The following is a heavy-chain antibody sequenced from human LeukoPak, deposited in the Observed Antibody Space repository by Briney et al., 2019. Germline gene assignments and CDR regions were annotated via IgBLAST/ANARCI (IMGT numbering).Heavy chain of an antibody. Sequence: ASVKVSCKASGYTFTSYGMSWVRQAPGQGLEWMGWISAYNGNTNYAQKLRGRVTMTTDTSTSTAYMELRSLRSDDTAVYYCAKERSRYGYRAGYFDYWGQGTLVTVSS. CDR2: ISAYNGNT. CDR3: AKERSRYGYRAGYFDY. J-gene: IGHJ4*02. CDR1: GYTFTSYG. D-gene: IGHD5-24*01. V-gene: IGHV1-18*01.